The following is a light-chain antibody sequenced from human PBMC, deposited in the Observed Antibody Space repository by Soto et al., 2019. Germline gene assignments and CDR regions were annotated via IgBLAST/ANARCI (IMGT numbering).Light chain of an antibody. CDR1: QSVSTI. J-gene: IGKJ5*01. CDR2: GAS. Sequence: EILMTQSPATLSVSPGERTTLSCRASQSVSTILAWYQQKPGQAPRLLIYGASTRATGIPVRFSGSGSGTEFTLPIRSLQSEDFATYYCQQYLNTWTFGQGTRLEIK. CDR3: QQYLNTWT. V-gene: IGKV3-15*01.